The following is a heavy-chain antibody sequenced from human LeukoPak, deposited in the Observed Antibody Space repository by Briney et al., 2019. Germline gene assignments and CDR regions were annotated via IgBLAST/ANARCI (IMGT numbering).Heavy chain of an antibody. J-gene: IGHJ4*02. CDR2: VSYSGNT. Sequence: PSETLSLTCTVSGGSISGSSYYWGWVRQPPEKGLEWIGEVSYSGNTFYNPSLKSRVTISIDTSENQFSLNLDSVTASDTAVYYCARRSPLVAVTTAHYYDYWGPGTLVTVSS. V-gene: IGHV4-39*01. CDR1: GGSISGSSYY. CDR3: ARRSPLVAVTTAHYYDY. D-gene: IGHD2-21*02.